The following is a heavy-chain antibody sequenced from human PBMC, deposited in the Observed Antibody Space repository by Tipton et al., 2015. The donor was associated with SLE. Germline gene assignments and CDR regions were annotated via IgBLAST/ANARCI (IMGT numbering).Heavy chain of an antibody. CDR3: ARGYQLPLGPYYYYYMDV. Sequence: TLSLTCNVSGASISSSYLSWIRQPPGKGLEWIGHIYQSGGTYYNPSLKGRVTISVDTSKNQFSLKLRSVTAADTAVYYCARGYQLPLGPYYYYYMDVWGKGTTVTVSS. CDR2: IYQSGGT. J-gene: IGHJ6*03. D-gene: IGHD2-2*01. CDR1: GASISSSY. V-gene: IGHV4-59*01.